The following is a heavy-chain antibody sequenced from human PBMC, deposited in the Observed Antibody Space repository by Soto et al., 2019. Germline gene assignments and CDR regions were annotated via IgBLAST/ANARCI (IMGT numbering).Heavy chain of an antibody. CDR1: GGTFSSYA. D-gene: IGHD3-22*01. CDR3: ARAQRTYYYDSRGYYYLDY. V-gene: IGHV1-69*13. CDR2: IIPIFGTA. Sequence: SVKVSCKASGGTFSSYAISWVRQAPGQGLERMGGIIPIFGTANYAQKFQGRVTITADESTSTAYMELSSLRSEDTAVYYCARAQRTYYYDSRGYYYLDYWGQGTLVTVSS. J-gene: IGHJ4*02.